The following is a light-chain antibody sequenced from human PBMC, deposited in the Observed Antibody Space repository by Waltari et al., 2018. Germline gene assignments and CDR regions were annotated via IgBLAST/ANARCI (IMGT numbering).Light chain of an antibody. V-gene: IGKV1-33*01. CDR1: QDISNY. J-gene: IGKJ4*01. CDR2: DAS. Sequence: QMTQSPSSLSASVGDRVTITCQASQDISNYLNWYQQKPGKAPKLLIYDASNLETGVPSRFSGSGSGTDFTFTISSLQPEDIATYYCQQYDNLPLTFGGGTKVEIK. CDR3: QQYDNLPLT.